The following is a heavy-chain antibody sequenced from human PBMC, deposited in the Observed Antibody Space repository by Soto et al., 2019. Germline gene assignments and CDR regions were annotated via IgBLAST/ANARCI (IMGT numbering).Heavy chain of an antibody. CDR2: ISYNGANT. D-gene: IGHD1-1*01. V-gene: IGHV3-23*01. CDR3: AGYIRGPTDFYFDF. CDR1: GFTFRSYA. J-gene: IGHJ4*02. Sequence: GGSLRLSCAASGFTFRSYAMTWVRQAPGQGLEWVSVISYNGANTYYADSVKGRFTISRDNSKGTVNLQMNTLRVEDTVVYYCAGYIRGPTDFYFDFWGPGVLVTVSS.